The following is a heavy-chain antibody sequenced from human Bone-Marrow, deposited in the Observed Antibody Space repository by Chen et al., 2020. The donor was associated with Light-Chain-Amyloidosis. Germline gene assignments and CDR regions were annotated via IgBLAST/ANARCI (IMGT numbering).Heavy chain of an antibody. CDR3: AKRPPYPSIYGMDV. CDR2: ISGSGGST. Sequence: VQLVESGGGVVQPGRSLRLSCAASGFTFSSYGMHWVRQAPGKGLEWVSGISGSGGSTYYADSVKGRFTISRDNSKNTLYLQMNSLRAEDTAVYYCAKRPPYPSIYGMDVWGQGTTVTVSS. D-gene: IGHD2-21*01. V-gene: IGHV3-23*04. CDR1: GFTFSSYG. J-gene: IGHJ6*02.